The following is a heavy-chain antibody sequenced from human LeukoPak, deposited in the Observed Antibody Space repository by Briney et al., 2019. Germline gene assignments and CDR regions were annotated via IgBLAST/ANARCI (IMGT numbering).Heavy chain of an antibody. D-gene: IGHD3-22*01. V-gene: IGHV4-39*07. CDR2: IYYSGST. CDR3: ARHKHDSSGYYLIVRWSYYYYMDV. J-gene: IGHJ6*03. CDR1: GGSISSSSYY. Sequence: PSETLSLTCTVSGGSISSSSYYWGWIRQPPGKGLEWIGSIYYSGSTYYNPSLKSRVTISVDTSKDQFSLKLSSVTAADTAVYYCARHKHDSSGYYLIVRWSYYYYMDVWGKGTTVTISS.